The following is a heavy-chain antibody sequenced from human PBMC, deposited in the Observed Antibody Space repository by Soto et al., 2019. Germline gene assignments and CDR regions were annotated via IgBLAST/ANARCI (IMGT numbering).Heavy chain of an antibody. Sequence: ETLSLTCSVSGGSISDYYWSWIRQPPGQGLEWIGYIYHSGRTNYNPSLRSRVTISVDTSKTQFSLKLSSVTAADTAVYFCARNKYNKACGRDWFDPWGQGTLVTVSS. CDR3: ARNKYNKACGRDWFDP. D-gene: IGHD1-20*01. CDR2: IYHSGRT. V-gene: IGHV4-59*01. CDR1: GGSISDYY. J-gene: IGHJ5*02.